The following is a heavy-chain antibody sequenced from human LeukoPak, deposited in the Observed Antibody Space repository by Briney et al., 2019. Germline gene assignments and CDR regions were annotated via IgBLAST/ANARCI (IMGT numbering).Heavy chain of an antibody. CDR3: ARGFRHSAVAGPY. D-gene: IGHD6-19*01. V-gene: IGHV4-59*01. CDR2: IYYSGST. J-gene: IGHJ4*02. Sequence: SETLSLTCTVSGGSINSYYWSWIRQPPGKGLEWIGFIYYSGSTNYNPSLKSRVTMSVDTSKNQFSLKLSSVTAADTAVYYCARGFRHSAVAGPYWGQGTLVIVSS. CDR1: GGSINSYY.